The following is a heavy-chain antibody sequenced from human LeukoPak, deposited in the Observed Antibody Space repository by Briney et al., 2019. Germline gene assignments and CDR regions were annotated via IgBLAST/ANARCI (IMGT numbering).Heavy chain of an antibody. D-gene: IGHD2-2*01. J-gene: IGHJ5*01. Sequence: GGSLRLSCEASGFPFSDYGMQWLRQAPGKGLEWVAFIRFDGTTTYYADPVKGRFVISRDNSKKRLFLQMNSLRPEDTALYFCVNGSYDTPGLPGVSCGHGGLVSVS. CDR1: GFPFSDYG. CDR2: IRFDGTTT. V-gene: IGHV3-30*02. CDR3: VNGSYDTPGLPGVS.